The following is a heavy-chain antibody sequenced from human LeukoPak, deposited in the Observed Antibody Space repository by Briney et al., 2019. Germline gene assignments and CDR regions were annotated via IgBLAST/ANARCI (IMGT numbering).Heavy chain of an antibody. V-gene: IGHV4-59*08. CDR3: ARRSGTYHAFDI. CDR2: ISYSGST. D-gene: IGHD1-26*01. CDR1: GGSISSYY. J-gene: IGHJ3*02. Sequence: PSETLSLTCNVSGGSISSYYWIWIRQPPGKGLEWTGYISYSGSTYYNPSLKSRVTISVDTSRNQSSLQLSSVTAADTAVYYCARRSGTYHAFDIWGQGTMVTVSS.